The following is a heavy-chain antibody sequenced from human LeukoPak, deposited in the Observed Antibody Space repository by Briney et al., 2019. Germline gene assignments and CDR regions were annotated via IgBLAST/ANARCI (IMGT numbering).Heavy chain of an antibody. D-gene: IGHD5-24*01. J-gene: IGHJ4*02. CDR3: ARGGEGYNYVY. V-gene: IGHV4-30-4*01. Sequence: PSETLSLTCTVSGGSISSANYYWNWICQPPGKGLEWIGYISYSGSTHYNPSLKSRATISADTSKNQFSLKLTSMAAADTAVYHCARGGEGYNYVYWGQGTLVTVSS. CDR2: ISYSGST. CDR1: GGSISSANYY.